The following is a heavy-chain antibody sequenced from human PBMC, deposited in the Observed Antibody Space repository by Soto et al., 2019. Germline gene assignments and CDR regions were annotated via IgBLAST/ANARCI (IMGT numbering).Heavy chain of an antibody. J-gene: IGHJ6*02. CDR3: ARALRGRGYYYYGMDV. Sequence: HPGGSLRLSCAASGFTFSSYDMHWVRQATGKGLEWVSAIGTAGDTYYPGSVKGRFTISRENAKNSLYLQMNSLRAGDTAVYYCARALRGRGYYYYGMDVWGQGTTVTVSS. D-gene: IGHD3-16*01. V-gene: IGHV3-13*01. CDR2: IGTAGDT. CDR1: GFTFSSYD.